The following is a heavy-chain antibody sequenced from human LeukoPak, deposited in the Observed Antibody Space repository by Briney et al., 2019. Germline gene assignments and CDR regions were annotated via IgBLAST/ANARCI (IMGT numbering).Heavy chain of an antibody. D-gene: IGHD3-3*01. V-gene: IGHV4-34*01. Sequence: SETLSLTCAVYGGSFSGYYWSWIRQPPGKGLEWIGEINHSGSTNYNPSLKSRVTISVDTSKIQFSLKLGSVTAADTVVYYCARPRRFYDFWSGRGYFDYWGQGTLVTVSS. CDR2: INHSGST. J-gene: IGHJ4*02. CDR3: ARPRRFYDFWSGRGYFDY. CDR1: GGSFSGYY.